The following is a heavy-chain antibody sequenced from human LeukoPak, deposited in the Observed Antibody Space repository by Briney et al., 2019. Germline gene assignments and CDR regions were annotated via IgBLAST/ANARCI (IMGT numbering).Heavy chain of an antibody. CDR1: GFSVSEYF. CDR3: ARADYQTYNGLGYCSGGSCYSPYYYYGMDV. Sequence: AGGSLRLSCAASGFSVSEYFIDWLRQAPGKGLEWVGRTRTKARNYNTEYATSVKGRFTVSRDDSNNSVYLQMNSLRTDDTAVYYCARADYQTYNGLGYCSGGSCYSPYYYYGMDVWGQGTTVTVSS. CDR2: TRTKARNYNT. V-gene: IGHV3-72*01. J-gene: IGHJ6*02. D-gene: IGHD2-15*01.